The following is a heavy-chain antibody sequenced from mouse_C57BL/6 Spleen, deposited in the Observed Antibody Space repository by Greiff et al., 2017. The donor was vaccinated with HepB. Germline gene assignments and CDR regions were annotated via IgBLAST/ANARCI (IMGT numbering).Heavy chain of an antibody. Sequence: EVNVVESGGGLVKPGGSLKLSCAASGFTFSDYGMHWVRQAPEKGLEWVAYISSGSSTIYYADTVKGRFTISRDNAKNTLFLQMTSLRSEDTAMYYCARGSNSLFDYWGQGTTLTVSS. CDR2: ISSGSSTI. D-gene: IGHD2-5*01. CDR1: GFTFSDYG. V-gene: IGHV5-17*01. J-gene: IGHJ2*01. CDR3: ARGSNSLFDY.